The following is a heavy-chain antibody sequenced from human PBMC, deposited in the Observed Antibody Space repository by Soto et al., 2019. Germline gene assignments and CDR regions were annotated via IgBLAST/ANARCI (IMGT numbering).Heavy chain of an antibody. J-gene: IGHJ5*02. D-gene: IGHD3-10*01. CDR3: ARGPLRSMEGNWFDP. Sequence: PSETLSLTCAVYGGSFSGYYWSWIRQPPGKGLEWIGEINHSGSTNYNPSLKSRVTISVDTSKNQFSLKLSSVTAADTAVYYCARGPLRSMEGNWFDPWGQGTLVTVSS. V-gene: IGHV4-34*01. CDR2: INHSGST. CDR1: GGSFSGYY.